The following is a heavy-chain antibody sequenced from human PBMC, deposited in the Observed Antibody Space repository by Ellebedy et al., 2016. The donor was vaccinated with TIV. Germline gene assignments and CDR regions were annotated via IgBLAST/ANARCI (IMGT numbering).Heavy chain of an antibody. J-gene: IGHJ4*02. V-gene: IGHV3-15*07. CDR2: IRRIVDGGTI. D-gene: IGHD3-3*01. CDR1: GFTFSNSW. Sequence: GGSLRLSXVGSGFTFSNSWMGWVRQAPGKGLEWVGRIRRIVDGGTIDYAAPVKDRFTISRDDSKNTLYLQMNSLKTEDTALYYCTTDFSNWGQGTLVTVSS. CDR3: TTDFSN.